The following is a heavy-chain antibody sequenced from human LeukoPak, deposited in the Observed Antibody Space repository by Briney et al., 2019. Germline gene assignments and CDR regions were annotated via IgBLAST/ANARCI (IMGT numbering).Heavy chain of an antibody. CDR2: IIPIFGTA. V-gene: IGHV1-69*05. CDR1: GGTFSSYA. D-gene: IGHD2-2*02. J-gene: IGHJ3*02. CDR3: ARENQLLYWYAFNI. Sequence: SVKVSCKASGGTFSSYAISWVRQAPGQGLEWMGGIIPIFGTANYAQKFQGRVTITTDESTSTVYMELSSLRSEDTAVYYCARENQLLYWYAFNIWGQGTMVTVSS.